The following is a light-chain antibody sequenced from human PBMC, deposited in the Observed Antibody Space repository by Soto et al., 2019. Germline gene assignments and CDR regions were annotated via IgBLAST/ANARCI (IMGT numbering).Light chain of an antibody. CDR1: QGTSNY. CDR2: ATS. Sequence: DIQLTQSPSFLSASVGDRVTITCRASQGTSNYLAWYQQKAGKAPKLLIYATSTLQSGVPSRFSGSESGTEFTLTISSLQPEDFATYYYQQLKTCPSTFGQGTRLEIK. J-gene: IGKJ5*01. V-gene: IGKV1-9*01. CDR3: QQLKTCPST.